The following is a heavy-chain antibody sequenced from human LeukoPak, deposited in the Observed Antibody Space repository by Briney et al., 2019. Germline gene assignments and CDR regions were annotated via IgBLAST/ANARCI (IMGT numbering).Heavy chain of an antibody. CDR1: GFIFGDYA. V-gene: IGHV3-9*01. D-gene: IGHD2-2*01. Sequence: PGRSLRLSCAASGFIFGDYAIHWVRQGPGKGLAWVSGITGNSARVGYADSVKGRFTISRDDAKNSLYLQMNSLRPEDTALYFCAKGEGYCSSSSCVFDYWGQGTLVTVSS. CDR2: ITGNSARV. CDR3: AKGEGYCSSSSCVFDY. J-gene: IGHJ4*02.